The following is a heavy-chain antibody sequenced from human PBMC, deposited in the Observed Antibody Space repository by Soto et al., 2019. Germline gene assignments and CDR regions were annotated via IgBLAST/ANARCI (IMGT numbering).Heavy chain of an antibody. J-gene: IGHJ6*02. CDR2: INPNSGGT. CDR1: GYTFTGYY. Sequence: ASVKVSCKASGYTFTGYYMHWVRQAPGQGLEWMGWINPNSGGTNYAQKFQGRVTMTRDTSISTAYMELSRLRSDDTAVYYCARNIAAAGTGYYYYGMDVWGQGTTVTVSS. V-gene: IGHV1-2*02. D-gene: IGHD6-13*01. CDR3: ARNIAAAGTGYYYYGMDV.